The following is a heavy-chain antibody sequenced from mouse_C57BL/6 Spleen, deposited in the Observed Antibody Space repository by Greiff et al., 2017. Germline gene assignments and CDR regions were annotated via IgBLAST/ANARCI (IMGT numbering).Heavy chain of an antibody. Sequence: QVQLQQSGAELVRPGASVTLSCKASGYTFTDYEMHWVKQTPVHGLEWIGAIDPETGGTAYNQKFKGKAILTADKSSSTAYMELRSLTSEDSAVYYCTRSAGSSAFAYWGQGTLVTVSA. J-gene: IGHJ3*01. CDR3: TRSAGSSAFAY. CDR2: IDPETGGT. CDR1: GYTFTDYE. V-gene: IGHV1-15*01. D-gene: IGHD1-1*01.